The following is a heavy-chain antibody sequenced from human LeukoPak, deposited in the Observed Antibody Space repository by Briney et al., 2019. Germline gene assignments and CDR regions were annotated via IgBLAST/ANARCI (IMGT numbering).Heavy chain of an antibody. CDR2: ISYDGSNK. CDR3: AKSRESYWVPEFDY. J-gene: IGHJ4*02. CDR1: GFTFSSYA. Sequence: PGGSLRLSCAASGFTFSSYAMHWVRQAPGKGLEWVAVISYDGSNKYYADSVKGRFTISRDNSKNTLYLQMNSLRAEDTAVYYCAKSRESYWVPEFDYWGQGTLVTVSS. D-gene: IGHD1-26*01. V-gene: IGHV3-30*04.